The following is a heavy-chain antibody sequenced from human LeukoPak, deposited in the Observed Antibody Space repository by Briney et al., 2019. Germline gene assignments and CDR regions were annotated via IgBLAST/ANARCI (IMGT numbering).Heavy chain of an antibody. Sequence: ASVKVSCKASGYTFTGSYMHWVRQAPGQGLEWVGWINPNSGGTVYAQKFQGRVTMTRDTSITTAYMELSSLRSDDTAVYYCAREVERYDSWGQGTLVTVSS. J-gene: IGHJ5*01. CDR1: GYTFTGSY. V-gene: IGHV1-2*02. D-gene: IGHD1-26*01. CDR3: AREVERYDS. CDR2: INPNSGGT.